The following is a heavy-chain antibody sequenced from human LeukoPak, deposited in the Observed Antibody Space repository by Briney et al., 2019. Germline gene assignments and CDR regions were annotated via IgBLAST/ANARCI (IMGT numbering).Heavy chain of an antibody. J-gene: IGHJ4*02. V-gene: IGHV4-34*01. CDR3: ARGGTKAVVRGSRYFDY. CDR2: INHSGST. D-gene: IGHD3-10*01. Sequence: SETLSLTCAVYGGSFSGYYWSWIRQAPGKGLEWIGEINHSGSTNYNPSLKSRVTISVDTSKNQFSPKLSSVTAADTAVYYCARGGTKAVVRGSRYFDYWGQGTLVTVSS. CDR1: GGSFSGYY.